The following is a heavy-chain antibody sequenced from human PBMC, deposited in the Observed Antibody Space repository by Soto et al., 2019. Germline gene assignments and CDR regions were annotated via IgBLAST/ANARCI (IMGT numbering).Heavy chain of an antibody. CDR3: VRTHSYDFWSGYYRRRGCYFDY. V-gene: IGHV4-39*01. CDR1: GGSISSSSYY. CDR2: IYYSGST. Sequence: SETLSLTCTVSGGSISSSSYYWGWIRQPPGKGLEWIGSIYYSGSTYYNPSLKSRVTISVDTSKNQFSLKLSSVTAADTAVYYCVRTHSYDFWSGYYRRRGCYFDYWGQGTLVTVSS. D-gene: IGHD3-3*01. J-gene: IGHJ4*02.